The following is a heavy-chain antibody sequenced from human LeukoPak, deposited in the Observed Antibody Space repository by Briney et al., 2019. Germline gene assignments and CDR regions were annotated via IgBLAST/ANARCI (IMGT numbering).Heavy chain of an antibody. CDR3: AKGSSIGRPYFFDY. V-gene: IGHV3-23*01. CDR2: ISGNSGSGT. CDR1: GFTFSSYA. Sequence: PGGSQSLLCAAAGFTFSSYAMGWVRQAPGKGPEWFSAISGNSGSGTYYADAVKGRFTISRDNSKTTLYLEMNSLRAEDTAVYYCAKGSSIGRPYFFDYWGQGSLVAVSS. D-gene: IGHD3-10*01. J-gene: IGHJ4*02.